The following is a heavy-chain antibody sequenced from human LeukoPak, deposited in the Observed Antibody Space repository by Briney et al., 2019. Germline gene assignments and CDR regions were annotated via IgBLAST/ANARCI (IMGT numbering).Heavy chain of an antibody. Sequence: GRSLRLSCAASGFTFSNHGLHWVRQAPVKGLEWVAVISYDGSNEYYGDSVKGRFTVSRDNSKNTLYLQMNSLSAEDTAVYYCAKDRNDFWSGYIDYWGQGTLVTVSS. CDR2: ISYDGSNE. D-gene: IGHD3-3*01. V-gene: IGHV3-30*18. CDR3: AKDRNDFWSGYIDY. CDR1: GFTFSNHG. J-gene: IGHJ4*02.